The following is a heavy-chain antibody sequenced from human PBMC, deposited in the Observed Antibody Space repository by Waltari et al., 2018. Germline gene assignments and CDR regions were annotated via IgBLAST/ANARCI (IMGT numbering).Heavy chain of an antibody. Sequence: EVQLLESGGGLVQPGGSLRLSCAASGFTFSSYTMSWVRRAPGKGLEWVSAISGSGGSTYYAASVNGRCTLSRDNSKNTLYLQMNSLRADDTAVYYCAKDDFSQWELHTNWGQGTLFTVSS. CDR1: GFTFSSYT. V-gene: IGHV3-23*01. J-gene: IGHJ4*02. CDR2: ISGSGGST. D-gene: IGHD1-26*01. CDR3: AKDDFSQWELHTN.